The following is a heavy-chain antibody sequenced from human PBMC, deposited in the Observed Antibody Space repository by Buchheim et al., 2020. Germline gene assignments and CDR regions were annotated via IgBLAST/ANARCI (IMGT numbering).Heavy chain of an antibody. CDR3: AREEVDYYDSSGPRGLV. Sequence: QVQLQESGPGLVKPSQTLSLTCTVSGGSISSGDYYWSWIRQPPGQGLVWFGYIYYSGSTYYNPSLKSRVTISVDTSQNQFSLKLSSVTAADTAVYYCAREEVDYYDSSGPRGLVWGRGTL. CDR1: GGSISSGDYY. CDR2: IYYSGST. V-gene: IGHV4-30-4*01. D-gene: IGHD3-22*01. J-gene: IGHJ2*01.